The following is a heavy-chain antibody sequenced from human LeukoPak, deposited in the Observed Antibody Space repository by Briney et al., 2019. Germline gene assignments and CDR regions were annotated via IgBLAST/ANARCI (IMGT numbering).Heavy chain of an antibody. V-gene: IGHV3-30*03. Sequence: GGSLRLSCAASGFTFSHYSMNWVRQAPGKGLEWVTVISSDGSNEYYADSVKGRFTISRDNSKNTLYLQMNSLRTEDTAVYYCATDRASKGEQWLGYLSFWGQGTLVAVSS. D-gene: IGHD6-19*01. J-gene: IGHJ4*02. CDR1: GFTFSHYS. CDR2: ISSDGSNE. CDR3: ATDRASKGEQWLGYLSF.